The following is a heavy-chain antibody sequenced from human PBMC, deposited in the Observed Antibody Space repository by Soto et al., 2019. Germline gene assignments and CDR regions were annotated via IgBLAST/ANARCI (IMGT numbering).Heavy chain of an antibody. CDR3: ARDLVVVAATRGYYFDY. D-gene: IGHD2-15*01. V-gene: IGHV3-74*01. CDR2: INSDGSST. J-gene: IGHJ4*02. CDR1: GLTLSSYW. Sequence: GGSTRLSCAASGLTLSSYWMHWVRQAPGKGLVWVSRINSDGSSTSYADSVKGRFTISRDNAKNTLYLQMNSLRAEDTAVYYCARDLVVVAATRGYYFDYWGQGTLVTVSS.